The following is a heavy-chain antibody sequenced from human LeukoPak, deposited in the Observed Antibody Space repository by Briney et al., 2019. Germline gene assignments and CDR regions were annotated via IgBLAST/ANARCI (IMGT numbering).Heavy chain of an antibody. CDR3: VKDRSGTYSFDN. V-gene: IGHV3-64D*06. CDR2: IHPTGSLT. D-gene: IGHD1-26*01. CDR1: GFAFSQHV. Sequence: GGSLRLSCSASGFAFSQHVMHWVRQAPGDGLDYDSFIHPTGSLTSYADSVKGRFTVSRDNSMNMLYLEMSSLRLEDTAVYHCVKDRSGTYSFDNWGQGTLVTVSS. J-gene: IGHJ4*02.